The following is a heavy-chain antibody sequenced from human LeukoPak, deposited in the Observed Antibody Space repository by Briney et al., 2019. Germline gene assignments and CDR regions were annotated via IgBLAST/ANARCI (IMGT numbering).Heavy chain of an antibody. V-gene: IGHV4-61*01. J-gene: IGHJ4*02. CDR2: VSTSGTT. CDR3: ARDKLGSLDY. CDR1: GGSISSSNYY. D-gene: IGHD1-26*01. Sequence: PSETLSLTCSVSGGSISSSNYYWDWIRQPPGKGLEWIGYVSTSGTTNLNPSLKSRITMSVDTSRNQFSLKLSSVTAADTAVYYCARDKLGSLDYWGQGTLVTVSS.